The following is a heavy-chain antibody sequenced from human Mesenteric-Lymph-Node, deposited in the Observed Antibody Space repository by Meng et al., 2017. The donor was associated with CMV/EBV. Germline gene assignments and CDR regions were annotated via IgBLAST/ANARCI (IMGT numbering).Heavy chain of an antibody. D-gene: IGHD3-22*01. CDR2: IYYSGST. CDR3: ARDGDYYDSSGYNPFDH. J-gene: IGHJ4*02. Sequence: QLQLQESGPGLVKPSETLSLTCTVSGCSISSSSYYWGWIRQPPGKGLEWIGSIYYSGSTYYNPSLKSRVTISVDTSKNQSSLKLSSVTAADTAVYYCARDGDYYDSSGYNPFDHWGQGTLVTVSS. V-gene: IGHV4-39*07. CDR1: GCSISSSSYY.